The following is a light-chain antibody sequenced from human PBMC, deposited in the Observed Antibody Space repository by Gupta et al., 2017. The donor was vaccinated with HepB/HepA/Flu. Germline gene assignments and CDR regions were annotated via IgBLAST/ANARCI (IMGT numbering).Light chain of an antibody. V-gene: IGLV3-25*03. Sequence: SYELTQPPSVSVSPGQTARITCSGDALPKQYAYWYQQRPGRAPLLVILKDRERPSGIPERFSGSGSGTEVTLTISGVQAEDEADYYCQSSDSSGDFVLFGGGTRLTV. CDR1: ALPKQY. CDR3: QSSDSSGDFVL. J-gene: IGLJ2*01. CDR2: KDR.